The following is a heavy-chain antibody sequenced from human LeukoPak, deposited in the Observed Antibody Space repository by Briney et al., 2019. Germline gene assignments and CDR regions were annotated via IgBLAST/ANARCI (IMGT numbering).Heavy chain of an antibody. CDR1: GFSFANAW. CDR3: TTDPGDYEIY. J-gene: IGHJ4*02. V-gene: IGHV3-15*01. Sequence: GGSLRLSCVASGFSFANAWMSWVRQAPGKGLEWVGRIKSKIDGGTTDYAAPVKGGFTISRDDSKTTLYLQMNSLKTEDTAVYYCTTDPGDYEIYWGQGTLVTVSS. D-gene: IGHD4-17*01. CDR2: IKSKIDGGTT.